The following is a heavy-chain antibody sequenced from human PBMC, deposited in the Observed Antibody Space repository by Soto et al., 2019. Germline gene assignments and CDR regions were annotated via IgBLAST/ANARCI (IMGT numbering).Heavy chain of an antibody. CDR1: GYSFTSYW. J-gene: IGHJ6*02. V-gene: IGHV5-51*01. D-gene: IGHD3-22*01. CDR3: ARVTSSGYYYYYGMDV. CDR2: IYSGDSDT. Sequence: GESLKISCKGSGYSFTSYWIGWVRQMPGKGLEWMGIIYSGDSDTRYSPSFQGQVTISADKSISTAYLQWSSLKASDTAMYYCARVTSSGYYYYYGMDVWGQGTTVTVSS.